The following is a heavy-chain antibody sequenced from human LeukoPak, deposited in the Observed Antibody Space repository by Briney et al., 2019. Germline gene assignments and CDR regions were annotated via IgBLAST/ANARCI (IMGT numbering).Heavy chain of an antibody. Sequence: SSSSYYWGRIRQPPGEGLEWVSGIPAGRTNTYYADSVKGRFTISRDNTENTLYLEMNNLRVEDTAVYYCTKDSQYYDFWSRYNNYYYYYMDVWGKGTTVTVSS. CDR2: IPAGRTNT. V-gene: IGHV3-23*03. CDR3: TKDSQYYDFWSRYNNYYYYYMDV. CDR1: SSSSYY. J-gene: IGHJ6*03. D-gene: IGHD3-3*01.